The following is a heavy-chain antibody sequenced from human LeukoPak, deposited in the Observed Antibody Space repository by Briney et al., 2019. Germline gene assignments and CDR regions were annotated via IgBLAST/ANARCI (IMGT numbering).Heavy chain of an antibody. D-gene: IGHD2-15*01. J-gene: IGHJ3*02. V-gene: IGHV1-2*02. CDR3: AIRGCCSGGSAGANHAFDI. Sequence: ASVKVSCKASGYTFTGYYMHWVRQAPGQGLEWMGWINPNSGGTNYAQKFQGRVTMTRDTSISTAYMELSSLRSEDTAVYYCAIRGCCSGGSAGANHAFDIWGQGTMVTVSS. CDR1: GYTFTGYY. CDR2: INPNSGGT.